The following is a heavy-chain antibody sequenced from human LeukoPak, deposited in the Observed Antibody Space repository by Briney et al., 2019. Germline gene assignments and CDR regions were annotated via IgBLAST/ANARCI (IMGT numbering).Heavy chain of an antibody. CDR3: ARSPRYGGNLVDY. CDR1: GYTFSSYD. D-gene: IGHD4-23*01. Sequence: ASVKVSCNASGYTFSSYDINWVRQATGQGLEWMGWMNPSSGNTGYAQKFQGRLTMTRNTSISTAYMELSSLKSEDTGVYYCARSPRYGGNLVDYWGQGTLVTVSS. J-gene: IGHJ4*02. V-gene: IGHV1-8*01. CDR2: MNPSSGNT.